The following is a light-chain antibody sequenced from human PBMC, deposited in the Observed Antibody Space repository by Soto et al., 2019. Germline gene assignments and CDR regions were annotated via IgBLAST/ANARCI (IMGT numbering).Light chain of an antibody. V-gene: IGKV3-15*01. CDR2: GAS. Sequence: EIVVTQFPATPCVSTGERATLSCRASLSVSSNLAWYQQKPVQSPRLLIYGASTSATGITVRFSGSGSGTEFTLSISSLQSEDFAVYYCQQYKKWPRTFGQGTKV. CDR1: LSVSSN. CDR3: QQYKKWPRT. J-gene: IGKJ1*01.